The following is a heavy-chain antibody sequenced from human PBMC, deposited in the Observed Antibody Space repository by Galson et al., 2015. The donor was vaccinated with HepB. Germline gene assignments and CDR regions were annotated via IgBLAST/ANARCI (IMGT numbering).Heavy chain of an antibody. CDR2: INDNGDNT. D-gene: IGHD3-22*01. CDR1: GFTVNTYS. J-gene: IGHJ4*02. V-gene: IGHV3-23*01. Sequence: SLRLSCAASGFTVNTYSLSWVRQAPGKGLEWVSSINDNGDNTFYADSVKGRFTVSRDNSRHTLFLQMNSLRAEDTAIYYCAAYYYDRSGYDYWGQGTLVTVSS. CDR3: AAYYYDRSGYDY.